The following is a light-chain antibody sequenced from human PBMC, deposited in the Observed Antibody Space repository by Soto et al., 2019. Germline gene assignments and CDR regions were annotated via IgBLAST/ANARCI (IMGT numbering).Light chain of an antibody. CDR1: SNDVGSYDL. Sequence: QSVLAQPASVSGSPGQPITISCTGTSNDVGSYDLVSWYQQHPGKAPKLIVYEGNKRPSGVSDRFSDSKSGNTASLTISGLQAEDEADYYCCSYAGGASYVFGTGTKVTVL. V-gene: IGLV2-23*01. CDR2: EGN. J-gene: IGLJ1*01. CDR3: CSYAGGASYV.